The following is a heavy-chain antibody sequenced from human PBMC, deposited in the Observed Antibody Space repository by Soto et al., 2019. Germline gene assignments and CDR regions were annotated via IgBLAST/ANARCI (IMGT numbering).Heavy chain of an antibody. Sequence: GGSLRLSCVASGFSFSNYTMNWVRQAPGKGLEWVSYITDSSDTVHYADSVRGRFTISRDNAGSSLYLQMNSLRAEDTAVYYCARESEDLTSNFDYWGQGTLVTVSS. CDR3: ARESEDLTSNFDY. J-gene: IGHJ4*02. V-gene: IGHV3-48*01. CDR1: GFSFSNYT. CDR2: ITDSSDTV.